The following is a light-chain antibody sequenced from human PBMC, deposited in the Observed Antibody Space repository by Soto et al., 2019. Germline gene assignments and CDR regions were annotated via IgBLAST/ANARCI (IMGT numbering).Light chain of an antibody. J-gene: IGKJ4*01. CDR3: QQYKNWTPLT. V-gene: IGKV3-15*01. CDR2: GAS. CDR1: QSVSTN. Sequence: ETVMTQSPATLSVSPGERATLSCRTSQSVSTNLAWYQQKPGQAPRLLIYGASIRAPGIPARFSGSGSGKDFSLTINNLQSEDFAVYFCQQYKNWTPLTFGGGTKVEI.